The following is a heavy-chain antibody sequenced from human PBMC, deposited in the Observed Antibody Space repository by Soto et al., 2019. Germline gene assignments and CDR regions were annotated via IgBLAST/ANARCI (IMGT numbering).Heavy chain of an antibody. CDR2: IYPGDSDT. D-gene: IGHD6-6*01. CDR3: ARQGGLGSSHYYYGMDV. Sequence: GESLKISCKGSGYSFTSYWIGRVRQMPGKGLEWMGIIYPGDSDTRYSPSFQGQVTISADKSISTAYLQWSSLKASDTAMYYCARQGGLGSSHYYYGMDVWGQGTTVTVSS. J-gene: IGHJ6*02. CDR1: GYSFTSYW. V-gene: IGHV5-51*01.